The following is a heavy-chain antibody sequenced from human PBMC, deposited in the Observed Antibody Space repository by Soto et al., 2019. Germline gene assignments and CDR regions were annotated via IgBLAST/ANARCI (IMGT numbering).Heavy chain of an antibody. CDR1: GFTFRSFW. Sequence: PGGSLRLSCAVCGFTFRSFWMSWVRQAPGKGLEWVASINEDGSEIYYVDSVKGRFTISRDNADNSLFLQMNSLSAEDTGVYFCARDIGFDYVDWGQGTLVTVSS. V-gene: IGHV3-7*01. J-gene: IGHJ4*02. D-gene: IGHD3-16*01. CDR2: INEDGSEI. CDR3: ARDIGFDYVD.